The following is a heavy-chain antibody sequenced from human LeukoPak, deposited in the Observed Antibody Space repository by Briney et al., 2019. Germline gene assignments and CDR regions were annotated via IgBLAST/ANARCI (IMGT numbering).Heavy chain of an antibody. CDR3: ARRVPMNYYGSGNDAFDI. D-gene: IGHD3-10*01. J-gene: IGHJ3*02. Sequence: PSETLSLTCTVSGGSVSSYYWSWIRQPPGKGLEWIGYIYYSGSTNYNPSLKSRATISVDTSKNQFSLKLSSVTAADTAVYYCARRVPMNYYGSGNDAFDIWGQGTMVTVSS. CDR2: IYYSGST. V-gene: IGHV4-59*08. CDR1: GGSVSSYY.